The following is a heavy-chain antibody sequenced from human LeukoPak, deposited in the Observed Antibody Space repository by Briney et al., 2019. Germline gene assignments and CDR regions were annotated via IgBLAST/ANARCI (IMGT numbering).Heavy chain of an antibody. CDR3: ARGWELDY. Sequence: GASVKVSCKASGGTFSSYAISWVRQAPGQGLEWMGWISGSNGDTNYAQNLQGRVTLTSDTSTSTAYMELRSLKSDDTAVYYCARGWELDYWGQGTLVTVSS. D-gene: IGHD1-26*01. J-gene: IGHJ4*02. CDR2: ISGSNGDT. CDR1: GGTFSSYA. V-gene: IGHV1-18*01.